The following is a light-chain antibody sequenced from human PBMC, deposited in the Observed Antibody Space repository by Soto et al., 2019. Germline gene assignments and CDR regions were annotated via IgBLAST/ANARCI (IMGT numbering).Light chain of an antibody. Sequence: EVVMTQSPATLSLSPGERATLSCRASQSVSSSFLAWYQQRPGQAPRLLIYGAFTRATGIPDRFTGSWSGTDFTLTITRLEPEDFAVYFCQQYGSSPLTFGGGTKVDIK. CDR3: QQYGSSPLT. CDR1: QSVSSSF. CDR2: GAF. J-gene: IGKJ4*01. V-gene: IGKV3-20*01.